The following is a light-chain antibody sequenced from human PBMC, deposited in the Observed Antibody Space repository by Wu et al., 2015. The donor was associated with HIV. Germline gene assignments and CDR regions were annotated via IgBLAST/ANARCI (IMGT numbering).Light chain of an antibody. CDR1: ESIDHY. J-gene: IGKJ3*01. V-gene: IGKV1-39*01. CDR3: QQSYNTPFT. CDR2: ATS. Sequence: DIQMTQSPSSLSASVGDRVTITCRASESIDHYVNWYQKKPGKAPELLIYATSSLQSGVPSRFSGTRSGTHFTLTISSLQPEDSATYYCQQSYNTPFTFGPGTQSGYQT.